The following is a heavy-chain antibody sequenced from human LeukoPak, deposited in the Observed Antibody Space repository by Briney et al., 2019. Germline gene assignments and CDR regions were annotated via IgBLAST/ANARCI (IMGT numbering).Heavy chain of an antibody. CDR3: AREGQAVGREWFDP. V-gene: IGHV4-4*07. CDR1: GGSISSYY. J-gene: IGHJ5*02. D-gene: IGHD6-13*01. Sequence: PSETLSLTCTVSGGSISSYYWSWIRQPAGKGLEWIGRIYTSGSTNYNPSLKSRVTMSVDTSKNQFSLKLSSVTAADTAVYYCAREGQAVGREWFDPWGQGTLVTVSS. CDR2: IYTSGST.